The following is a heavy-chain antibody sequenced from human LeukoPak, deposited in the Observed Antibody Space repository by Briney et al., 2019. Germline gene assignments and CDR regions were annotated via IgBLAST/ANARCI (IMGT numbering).Heavy chain of an antibody. CDR2: INHSGST. CDR1: GGSFSGYY. Sequence: PSETLSLTCAVYGGSFSGYYWSWIRQPPGKGLEWIGEINHSGSTNYNPSLKSRVTISVDTSKNQFSLKLSSVTAADTAVYYCARGRDVVVPARSCLDSWGQGTLVTVSS. J-gene: IGHJ4*02. V-gene: IGHV4-34*01. CDR3: ARGRDVVVPARSCLDS. D-gene: IGHD2-2*01.